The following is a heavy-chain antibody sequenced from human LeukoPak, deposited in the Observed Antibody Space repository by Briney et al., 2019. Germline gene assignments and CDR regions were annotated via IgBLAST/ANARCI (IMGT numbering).Heavy chain of an antibody. CDR2: ISAYNGNT. Sequence: ASVKVSCKASGYTFTSYGISWVRQAPGQGLEWMGWISAYNGNTNYAQKLQGRVTMTTDTSTSTAYMELRSLRSEDTAVYYCARSSVVVTATFAFDIWGQGTMVTVSS. CDR1: GYTFTSYG. CDR3: ARSSVVVTATFAFDI. V-gene: IGHV1-18*01. J-gene: IGHJ3*02. D-gene: IGHD2-21*02.